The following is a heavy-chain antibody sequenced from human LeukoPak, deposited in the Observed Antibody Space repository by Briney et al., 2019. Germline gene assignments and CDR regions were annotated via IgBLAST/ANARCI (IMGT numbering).Heavy chain of an antibody. J-gene: IGHJ4*02. CDR2: ISGSGGST. CDR3: AKDRLKYYYGSGSYSYYFDY. Sequence: GGSLRLSCAASGFTFSSYAMSWVRQAPGKGLEWVSAISGSGGSTYYADSVKGRFTISRDNSKNTLYLQMNSLRAEDTAVYYCAKDRLKYYYGSGSYSYYFDYWGQGTLVTVSS. V-gene: IGHV3-23*01. D-gene: IGHD3-10*01. CDR1: GFTFSSYA.